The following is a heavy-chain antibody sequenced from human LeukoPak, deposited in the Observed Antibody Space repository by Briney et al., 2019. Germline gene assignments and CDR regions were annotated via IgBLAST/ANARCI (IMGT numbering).Heavy chain of an antibody. CDR1: GGSFSGYY. CDR2: INHSGSA. V-gene: IGHV4-34*01. J-gene: IGHJ5*02. Sequence: PSETLSLTCAVYGGSFSGYYWSWIRQPPGKGLEWIGEINHSGSANYNPSLKSRVTISVDTSKNQFSLKLSSVTAADTAVYYRARGHILYSSSSNWFDPWGQGTLVTVSS. CDR3: ARGHILYSSSSNWFDP. D-gene: IGHD6-13*01.